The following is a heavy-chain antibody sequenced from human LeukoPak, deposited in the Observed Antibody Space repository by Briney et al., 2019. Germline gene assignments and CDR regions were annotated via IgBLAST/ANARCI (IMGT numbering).Heavy chain of an antibody. CDR1: GYTFASYD. D-gene: IGHD2/OR15-2a*01. CDR2: MNPNSGNT. V-gene: IGHV1-8*01. Sequence: ASVKVSFKASGYTFASYDITWVRQAPGQGLEWMGLMNPNSGNTGYARKFQGRVSMTRDTPITTAYMELSSLRSEDTAVYYCARAIRNELLSEFWGQGSLITVSS. J-gene: IGHJ4*02. CDR3: ARAIRNELLSEF.